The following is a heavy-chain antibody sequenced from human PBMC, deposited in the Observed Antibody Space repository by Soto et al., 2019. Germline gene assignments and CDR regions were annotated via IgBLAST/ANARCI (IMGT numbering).Heavy chain of an antibody. Sequence: EVQLVESGGGLVQPGGSLRLSCAASGFTFSSYWMSWVRQAPGKGLEWVANIKQDGSEKYYVDSVKGRFTISRDNAKNSLYLQMNSLRAEDTAVYYCARDPLLVAGNFDYWGQGTLVTVSS. J-gene: IGHJ4*02. CDR2: IKQDGSEK. CDR1: GFTFSSYW. CDR3: ARDPLLVAGNFDY. V-gene: IGHV3-7*01. D-gene: IGHD6-19*01.